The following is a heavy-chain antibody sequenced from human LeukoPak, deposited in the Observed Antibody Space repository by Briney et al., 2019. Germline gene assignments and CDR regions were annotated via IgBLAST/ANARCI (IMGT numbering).Heavy chain of an antibody. CDR3: ARATSQYFHH. CDR1: GDSVSNNNAA. Sequence: SQTLSLTCAISGDSVSNNNAAWNWIRQSPSRGLEWLGKTYYRSKWYNDYAVSVRSRVTINPDTSKNQFSLQLISVTPEDTAVYYCARATSQYFHHWGEGTLVTVSS. V-gene: IGHV6-1*01. J-gene: IGHJ1*01. CDR2: TYYRSKWYN. D-gene: IGHD2/OR15-2a*01.